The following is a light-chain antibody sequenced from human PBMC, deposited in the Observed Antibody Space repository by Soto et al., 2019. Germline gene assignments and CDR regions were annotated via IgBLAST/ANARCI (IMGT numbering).Light chain of an antibody. CDR1: QIVSSTY. J-gene: IGKJ4*01. Sequence: EIVLTQSPGTLSLSPGERATLSCRASQIVSSTYLAWYQQKPGQAPRLLIHGTSSRATGIPDRFSGSGSGTDFTLTISRLEPEDFVVYYCQQYGSSPLTFGGGTKVEIK. CDR2: GTS. CDR3: QQYGSSPLT. V-gene: IGKV3-20*01.